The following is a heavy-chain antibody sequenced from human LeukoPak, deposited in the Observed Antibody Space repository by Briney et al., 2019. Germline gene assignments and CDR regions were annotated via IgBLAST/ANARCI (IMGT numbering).Heavy chain of an antibody. V-gene: IGHV1-2*02. CDR2: INPNSGGT. CDR1: GYTFTGYY. CDR3: ARTITMIVVVITDWFDP. Sequence: ASVKVSCKSSGYTFTGYYMHWVRQAPGQGLEWMGWINPNSGGTNYAQKFQGRVTMTRDTSISTAYMELRSLRSDDTAVYYCARTITMIVVVITDWFDPWGQGTLVTVSS. J-gene: IGHJ5*02. D-gene: IGHD3-22*01.